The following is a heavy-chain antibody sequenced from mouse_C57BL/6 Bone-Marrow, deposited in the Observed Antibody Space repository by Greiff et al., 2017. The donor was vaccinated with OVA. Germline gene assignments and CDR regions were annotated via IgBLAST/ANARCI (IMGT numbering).Heavy chain of an antibody. J-gene: IGHJ4*01. CDR1: GFTFSDYY. V-gene: IGHV5-16*01. CDR3: ARDAGYAMDY. CDR2: INYDGSST. Sequence: EVNLVESEGGLVQPGSSMKLSCTASGFTFSDYYMAWVRQVPEKGLEWVANINYDGSSTYYLDSLKSRFIISRDNAKNILYLQMSSLKSEDTATYYCARDAGYAMDYWGQGTSVTVSS.